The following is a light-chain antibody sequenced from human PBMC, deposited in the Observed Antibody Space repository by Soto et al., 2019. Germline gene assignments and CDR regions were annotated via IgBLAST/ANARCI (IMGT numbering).Light chain of an antibody. V-gene: IGKV3-20*01. CDR1: QSVSNNY. Sequence: EIVLTQSPGTLSLSPGERATLSCRASQSVSNNYLAWYQQKPGQAPRLVIYAASNRAAGIPDRFSGSGSGSDFTLTISRLEPEDFAVYYCQQYGASPWTFGQGSKVEIK. CDR3: QQYGASPWT. J-gene: IGKJ1*01. CDR2: AAS.